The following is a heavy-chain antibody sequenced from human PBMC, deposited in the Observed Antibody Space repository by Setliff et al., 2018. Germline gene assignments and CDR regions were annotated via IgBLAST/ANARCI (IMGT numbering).Heavy chain of an antibody. J-gene: IGHJ4*02. CDR3: ATTGTYRYFDY. Sequence: TLSLTCTVSGASLSSGTYYWGWIRQPPGKGLEWIGYIYYSGSTSYYNPSLKSRVTISVDTSKNQFSLKLSSVTAADTAVYYCATTGTYRYFDYWGQGTQVTVSS. CDR2: IYYSGSTS. V-gene: IGHV4-31*03. CDR1: GASLSSGTYY. D-gene: IGHD1-1*01.